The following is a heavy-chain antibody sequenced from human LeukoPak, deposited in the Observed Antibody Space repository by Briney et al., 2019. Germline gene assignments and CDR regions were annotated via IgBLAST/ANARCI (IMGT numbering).Heavy chain of an antibody. Sequence: GGSLRLSCAASGFSFSDYYMSWIRQAPGKGLEGVSYISSSGSTIYYADSVKGRFTISRDNAKNSLYLQMNSLRAEDTAVYYCARHGQCSSTSCYTYDFDYWGQGTLVTVSS. CDR1: GFSFSDYY. D-gene: IGHD2-2*01. V-gene: IGHV3-11*01. CDR3: ARHGQCSSTSCYTYDFDY. CDR2: ISSSGSTI. J-gene: IGHJ4*02.